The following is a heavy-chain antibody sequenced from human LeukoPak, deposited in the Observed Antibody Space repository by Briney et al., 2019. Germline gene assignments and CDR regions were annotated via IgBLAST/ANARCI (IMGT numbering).Heavy chain of an antibody. J-gene: IGHJ4*02. Sequence: GGSLRLSCAASGFTFSSYAMHWVRQAPGKGLEWVAVISYDGSNKYYADSVKGRFTISRGNSKNTLYLQMNSLRAEDTAVYYCARVAPYYDSSGPQGYWGQGTLVTVSS. D-gene: IGHD3-22*01. CDR1: GFTFSSYA. CDR2: ISYDGSNK. CDR3: ARVAPYYDSSGPQGY. V-gene: IGHV3-30-3*01.